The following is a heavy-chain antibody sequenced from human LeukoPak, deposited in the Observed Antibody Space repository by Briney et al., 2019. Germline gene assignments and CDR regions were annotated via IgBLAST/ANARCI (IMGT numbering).Heavy chain of an antibody. V-gene: IGHV3-11*04. CDR2: ISSSGSSI. CDR1: GFTFSDYY. D-gene: IGHD6-13*01. J-gene: IGHJ4*02. CDR3: ARRPYSSSWYYFDY. Sequence: PGGSLRLSCAASGFTFSDYYMSWIRQAPGKGLEWVSYISSSGSSIQYADSVKGRFTISRDNAKNSLYLQMNSLRAEDTAVYYCARRPYSSSWYYFDYWGQGTLVTVSS.